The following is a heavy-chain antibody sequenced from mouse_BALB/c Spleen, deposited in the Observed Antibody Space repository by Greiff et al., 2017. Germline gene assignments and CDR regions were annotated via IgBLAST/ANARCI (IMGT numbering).Heavy chain of an antibody. D-gene: IGHD1-1*01. Sequence: DVKLVESGAELVKPGASVKLSCTASGFNIKDTYMHWVKQRPEQGLEWIGRIDPANGNTKYDPKFQGKATITADTSSNTAYLQLSSLTSEDTAVYYCARDGSSQFAYWGQGTLVTVSA. CDR3: ARDGSSQFAY. CDR1: GFNIKDTY. J-gene: IGHJ3*01. CDR2: IDPANGNT. V-gene: IGHV14-3*02.